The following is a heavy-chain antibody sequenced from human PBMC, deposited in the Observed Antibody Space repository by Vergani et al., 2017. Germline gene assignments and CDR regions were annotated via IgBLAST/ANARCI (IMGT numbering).Heavy chain of an antibody. Sequence: VEAGGGLVQPGGSLRLSCTASGFTFQAFAFHWVRQVSGRGLEWVSGIDRNYGVKNGNSFEGRFSISRDNAKKAVFLQMNNLRHEDTALYFCVKDNDYDADGPFDLWGRGTLVTVS. CDR1: GFTFQAFA. D-gene: IGHD3-16*01. CDR2: IDRNYGVK. CDR3: VKDNDYDADGPFDL. V-gene: IGHV3-9*01. J-gene: IGHJ2*01.